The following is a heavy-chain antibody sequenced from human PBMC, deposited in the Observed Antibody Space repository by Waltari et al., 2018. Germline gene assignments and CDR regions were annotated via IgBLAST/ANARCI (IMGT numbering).Heavy chain of an antibody. CDR2: VSGSGETT. J-gene: IGHJ3*02. Sequence: EMKLLESGGGLVQPGGSLRLSCAASGFRFKNYAMAWVRQAPGKGWGWVAGVSGSGETTYYADSVKGRFTISRDSSENTLDLQMSGLTAADTAIYYCAKDAYDVLTPRAFDIWGQGTMVTVSS. V-gene: IGHV3-23*01. CDR1: GFRFKNYA. CDR3: AKDAYDVLTPRAFDI. D-gene: IGHD3-9*01.